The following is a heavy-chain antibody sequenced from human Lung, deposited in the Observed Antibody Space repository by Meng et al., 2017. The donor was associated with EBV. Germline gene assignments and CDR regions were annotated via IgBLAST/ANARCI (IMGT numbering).Heavy chain of an antibody. D-gene: IGHD6-19*01. CDR2: IYYDGST. Sequence: LAGAGPGRVKPSETLSLICTVSRGSVTSGGYYWSWVRQPPGKELEWIGYIYYDGSTTYNPSLKSRLTMSIHTSENQFSLRLSSVTAADTAVYYCARGRSSGWDYYFDYWGQGSLVTVSS. CDR1: RGSVTSGGYY. V-gene: IGHV4-61*08. CDR3: ARGRSSGWDYYFDY. J-gene: IGHJ4*02.